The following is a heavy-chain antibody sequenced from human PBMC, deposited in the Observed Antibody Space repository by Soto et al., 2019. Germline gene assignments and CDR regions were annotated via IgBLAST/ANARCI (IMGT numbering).Heavy chain of an antibody. D-gene: IGHD2-2*01. J-gene: IGHJ5*02. CDR1: VFSFSSYG. Sequence: GGSLRLSCAASVFSFSSYGMSWVRQAPGKGLEWVSGISGFGDSTYYADSVKGRFTISRDNSENTLYLQMSSLRAEDTAVYFCAKDAVVVVPAVIRNWFDPWGQGTQVTVSS. CDR2: ISGFGDST. CDR3: AKDAVVVVPAVIRNWFDP. V-gene: IGHV3-23*01.